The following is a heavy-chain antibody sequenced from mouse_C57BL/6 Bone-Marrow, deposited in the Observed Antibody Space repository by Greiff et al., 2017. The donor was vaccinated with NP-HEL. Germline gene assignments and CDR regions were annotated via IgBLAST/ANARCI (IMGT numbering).Heavy chain of an antibody. J-gene: IGHJ2*01. CDR1: GFNIKDDY. CDR3: TTWELGLYYFDY. V-gene: IGHV14-4*01. CDR2: IDPENGDT. D-gene: IGHD4-1*01. Sequence: VQLQQSGAELVRPGASVKLSCTASGFNIKDDYMHWVKQRPEQGLEWIGWIDPENGDTEYASKFQGKATITADTSSNTAYLQLSSPTSEDTAVYYCTTWELGLYYFDYWGQGTTLTVSS.